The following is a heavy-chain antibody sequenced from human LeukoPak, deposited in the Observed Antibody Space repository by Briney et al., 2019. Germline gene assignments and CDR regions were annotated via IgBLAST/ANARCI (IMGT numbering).Heavy chain of an antibody. CDR2: IRYDGSNK. CDR1: GFTFSSYG. Sequence: GGSLRRSCAASGFTFSSYGMHWVRQAPGKGLEWVAFIRYDGSNKYYADSVKDRFTISRDNSKNTLYLQMNSLRAEDTAVYYCARRGRAAHAFDIWGQGTMVTVSS. CDR3: ARRGRAAHAFDI. J-gene: IGHJ3*02. V-gene: IGHV3-30*02. D-gene: IGHD6-6*01.